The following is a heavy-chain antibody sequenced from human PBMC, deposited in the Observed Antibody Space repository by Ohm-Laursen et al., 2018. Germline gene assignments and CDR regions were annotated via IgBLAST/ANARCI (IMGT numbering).Heavy chain of an antibody. J-gene: IGHJ4*02. CDR3: ARIAAAGTTFDY. CDR2: IDWDDDK. CDR1: GFSLSTSGMR. V-gene: IGHV2-70*04. Sequence: TQTLTLTCTFSGFSLSTSGMRVSWIRQPPGKALEWLARIDWDDDKFYSTSLKTRLTISKDTSKNQVVLTMTNMDPVDTATYYCARIAAAGTTFDYWGQGTLVTASS. D-gene: IGHD6-13*01.